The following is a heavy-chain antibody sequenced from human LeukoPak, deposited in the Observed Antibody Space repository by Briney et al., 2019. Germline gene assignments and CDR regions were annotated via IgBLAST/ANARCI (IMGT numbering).Heavy chain of an antibody. CDR1: GYSISSNYY. J-gene: IGHJ4*02. CDR2: INYSGIT. V-gene: IGHV4-38-2*01. Sequence: PSETLSLTCAVSGYSISSNYYWGWIRQPPGKGLEWIGSINYSGITYYNPSLKSRVTISVDTSKNQFSLKLSSVTAADTAVYYCARVDIVVVPSANFDCWGQGTLVTVSS. D-gene: IGHD2-2*01. CDR3: ARVDIVVVPSANFDC.